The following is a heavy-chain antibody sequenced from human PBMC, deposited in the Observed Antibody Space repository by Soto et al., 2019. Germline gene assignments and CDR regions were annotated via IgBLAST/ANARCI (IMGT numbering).Heavy chain of an antibody. CDR1: GFPFSSCV. V-gene: IGHV3-23*01. CDR3: AKGMISGRWYLDD. J-gene: IGHJ4*02. Sequence: EVKLLDSGGGLVQPGESLRLSCGTSGFPFSSCVMAWVRQAPGKGLEWVSLITNTDDATSHADSVKGRFTISRDNSKNTMFLQMNNLRAEDTAVYYCAKGMISGRWYLDDWGQGTLVTVSS. D-gene: IGHD6-19*01. CDR2: ITNTDDAT.